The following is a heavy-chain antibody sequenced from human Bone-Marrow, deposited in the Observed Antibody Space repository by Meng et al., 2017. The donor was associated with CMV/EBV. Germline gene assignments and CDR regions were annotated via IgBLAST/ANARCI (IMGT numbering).Heavy chain of an antibody. V-gene: IGHV1-8*01. CDR1: GYTFSTYD. CDR2: VNPNTGKT. CDR3: ARARILVQAAVPTHYYYYYGMDV. J-gene: IGHJ6*02. Sequence: ASVKVSCKASGYTFSTYDINWVRQAAGQGLEWMGWVNPNTGKTVYTQKFQGRLTLTRSTSISTAYLELSSLRSDDTAVYYCARARILVQAAVPTHYYYYYGMDVWGQGTTVTVSS. D-gene: IGHD1-1*01.